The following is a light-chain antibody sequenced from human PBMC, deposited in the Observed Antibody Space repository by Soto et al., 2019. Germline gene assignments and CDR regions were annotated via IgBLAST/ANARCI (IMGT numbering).Light chain of an antibody. Sequence: QSVLAQPDSVSGSTGQSITISCSGTSSDVGSYDHVAWYQQFPGKTPKLMIYEVSNRPSGASSRFSGSKSGNTASLTISGLQAEDEAAYYCISYTGSSTSYVFGSGTKVTVL. CDR1: SSDVGSYDH. CDR3: ISYTGSSTSYV. CDR2: EVS. J-gene: IGLJ1*01. V-gene: IGLV2-14*01.